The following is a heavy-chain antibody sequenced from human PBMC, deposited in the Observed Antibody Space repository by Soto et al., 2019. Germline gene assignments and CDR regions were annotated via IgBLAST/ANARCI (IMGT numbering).Heavy chain of an antibody. V-gene: IGHV3-30-3*01. J-gene: IGHJ4*02. D-gene: IGHD5-18*01. CDR2: ISYDGSNK. CDR3: ARDRDTAMAHFDY. Sequence: GGSLRLSCAASGFTFSSYAMHWVRQAPGKGLEWVAVISYDGSNKYYADSVKGRFTISRDNSKNTLYLQMNSLRAEDTAVYYCARDRDTAMAHFDYWGQGTLVTSPQ. CDR1: GFTFSSYA.